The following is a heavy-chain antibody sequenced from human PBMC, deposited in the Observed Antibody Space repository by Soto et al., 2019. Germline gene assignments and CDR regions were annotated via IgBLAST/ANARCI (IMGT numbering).Heavy chain of an antibody. CDR3: ARQGRNTKIVLVKHDAAYF. CDR1: SGTISSTSYY. Sequence: SETLSLTCTVSSGTISSTSYYWAWIRQPPGKGLEWIGAIYYDGTTYYTESLKSRVSISVDTSKNQFSLKVNSVTAADTAVYFCARQGRNTKIVLVKHDAAYFWSQGTAVPV. D-gene: IGHD3-22*01. V-gene: IGHV4-39*01. CDR2: IYYDGTT. J-gene: IGHJ1*01.